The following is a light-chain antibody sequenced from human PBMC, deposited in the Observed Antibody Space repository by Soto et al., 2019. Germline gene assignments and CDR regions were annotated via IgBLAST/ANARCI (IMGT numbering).Light chain of an antibody. CDR2: DAS. CDR1: QSVSSH. Sequence: EMVMTQSPATLSVSPGEGATLSCRASQSVSSHLAWYQQKPGQAPRLLIYDASTRATGVPGRFSGSGSGTEFTLTISSLQSEDFAVYYCQQYNYLSTFGQGTKVEIK. J-gene: IGKJ1*01. V-gene: IGKV3-15*01. CDR3: QQYNYLST.